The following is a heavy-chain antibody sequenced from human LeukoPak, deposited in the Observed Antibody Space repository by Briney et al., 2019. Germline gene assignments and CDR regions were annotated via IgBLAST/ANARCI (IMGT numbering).Heavy chain of an antibody. V-gene: IGHV3-7*01. CDR3: ARDRGYSSFDY. D-gene: IGHD6-19*01. CDR2: INPDGSEK. J-gene: IGHJ4*02. Sequence: GGSLRLSCGASGFTFRTSWMNWVRKAPGKGLEWVASINPDGSEKYSVDSVKGRFTISRDNAKNSLYLQMNSLRAEDTAVYYCARDRGYSSFDYRGQGTLVTVSS. CDR1: GFTFRTSW.